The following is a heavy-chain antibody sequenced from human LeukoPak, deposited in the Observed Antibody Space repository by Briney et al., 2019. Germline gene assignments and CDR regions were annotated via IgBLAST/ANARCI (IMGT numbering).Heavy chain of an antibody. V-gene: IGHV1-69*05. CDR3: ARVMVKYQLLLDFDY. CDR2: IIPIFGTA. Sequence: SVKVSCKASGGTFSSYAISWVRQAPGQGLEWMGGIIPIFGTANYAQKFQGGVTITTDESTSTAYMELSSLRSEDTAVYYCARVMVKYQLLLDFDYWGQGTLVTVSS. D-gene: IGHD2-2*01. CDR1: GGTFSSYA. J-gene: IGHJ4*02.